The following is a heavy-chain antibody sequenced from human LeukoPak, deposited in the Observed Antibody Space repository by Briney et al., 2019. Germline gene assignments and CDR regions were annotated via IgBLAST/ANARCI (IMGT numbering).Heavy chain of an antibody. J-gene: IGHJ5*02. Sequence: GASVKVSCKASGYTFTGYYMHWVRQAPGQGLEWMGWINPNSGGTNYAQKFQGRVTMTRDTSISTAYMELSRLRSDDTAVYYCARGYYYYDSSGYYYVLNPITNWFDPWGQGTLVTVSS. V-gene: IGHV1-2*02. CDR1: GYTFTGYY. CDR3: ARGYYYYDSSGYYYVLNPITNWFDP. D-gene: IGHD3-22*01. CDR2: INPNSGGT.